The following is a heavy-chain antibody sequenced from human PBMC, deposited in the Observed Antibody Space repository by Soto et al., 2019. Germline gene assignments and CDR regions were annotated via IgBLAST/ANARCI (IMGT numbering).Heavy chain of an antibody. CDR2: FDPEDGET. Sequence: ASVKVTCTVSGYTLTELSMHLLLQAPVKGLEWMGGFDPEDGETIYAQKFQGRVTMTEDTSTDTAYMELSSLRSEDTAVYYCAIVFVVVPAAPDAFDIWGQGTMVTVSS. D-gene: IGHD2-2*01. CDR3: AIVFVVVPAAPDAFDI. CDR1: GYTLTELS. V-gene: IGHV1-24*01. J-gene: IGHJ3*02.